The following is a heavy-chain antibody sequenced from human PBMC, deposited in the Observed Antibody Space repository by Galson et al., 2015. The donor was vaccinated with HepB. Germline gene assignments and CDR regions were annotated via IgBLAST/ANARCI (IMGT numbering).Heavy chain of an antibody. CDR3: AKSPMVAVHGTRRYPDF. Sequence: SLRLSCAASGFTFSSCAMNWVRQAPGKGLEWVSTITGSGSTTYQADSVKGRCTISRDNAKNTLYLQLNSLRADDTAIYYCAKSPMVAVHGTRRYPDFWGQGTLVTVSS. V-gene: IGHV3-23*01. J-gene: IGHJ4*02. CDR1: GFTFSSCA. D-gene: IGHD6-19*01. CDR2: ITGSGSTT.